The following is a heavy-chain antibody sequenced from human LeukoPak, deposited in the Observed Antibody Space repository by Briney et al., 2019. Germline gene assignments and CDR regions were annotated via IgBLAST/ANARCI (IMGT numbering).Heavy chain of an antibody. CDR2: IIPILGIA. Sequence: ASVKVSCKASGYTFTGYYMHWVRQAPGQGLEWMGRIIPILGIANYAQKFQGRVTITADKSTSTAYMELSSLRSEDTAVYYCASRSVDSSGYCPPFHWGQGTLVTVSS. CDR1: GYTFTGYY. CDR3: ASRSVDSSGYCPPFH. V-gene: IGHV1-69*02. J-gene: IGHJ4*02. D-gene: IGHD3-22*01.